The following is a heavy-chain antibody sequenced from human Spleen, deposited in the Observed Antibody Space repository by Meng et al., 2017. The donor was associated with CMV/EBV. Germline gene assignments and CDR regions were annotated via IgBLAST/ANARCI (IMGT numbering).Heavy chain of an antibody. CDR3: ARDQGRYCSSTSCYKHFDL. Sequence: FTSYYMHWVRQAPGQGLEWMGWINPNSGGTNYAQKCQGRVTMTRDTSISTAYMELSRLRSDDTAVYYCARDQGRYCSSTSCYKHFDLWGRGTLVTVSS. CDR1: FTSYY. J-gene: IGHJ2*01. V-gene: IGHV1-2*02. CDR2: INPNSGGT. D-gene: IGHD2-2*02.